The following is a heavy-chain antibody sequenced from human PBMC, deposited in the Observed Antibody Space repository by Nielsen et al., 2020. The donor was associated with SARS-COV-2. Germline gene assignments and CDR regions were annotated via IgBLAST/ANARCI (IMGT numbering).Heavy chain of an antibody. CDR1: GFTFSSYD. D-gene: IGHD3-3*01. CDR3: ARGSQYYDFSRETIYYYYGMDV. Sequence: GESLKISCAASGFTFSSYDMHWVRQATGKGLEWVSAIGTAGDTYYPGSVKGRFTISRENAKNSLYLQMNSLRAGDTAVYYCARGSQYYDFSRETIYYYYGMDVWGQGTTVTVS. V-gene: IGHV3-13*01. J-gene: IGHJ6*02. CDR2: IGTAGDT.